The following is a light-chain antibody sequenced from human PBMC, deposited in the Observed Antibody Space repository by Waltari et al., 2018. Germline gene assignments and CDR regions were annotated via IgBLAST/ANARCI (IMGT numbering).Light chain of an antibody. J-gene: IGKJ2*01. CDR1: QSVDSKY. V-gene: IGKV3-20*01. Sequence: EIVLTQSPAILSLSPGESATLSCRASQSVDSKYFAWYQQKPGQPPRLPIYGASTRANGIPDRFSCSGSGTGFTLTVSRLEPEDYAVYYCQHYENSPLKFTFGQGTKLDIK. CDR2: GAS. CDR3: QHYENSPLKFT.